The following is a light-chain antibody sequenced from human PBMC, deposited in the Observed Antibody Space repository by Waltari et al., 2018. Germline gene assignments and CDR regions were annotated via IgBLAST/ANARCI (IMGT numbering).Light chain of an antibody. CDR1: QAIGRW. CDR2: AAS. J-gene: IGKJ2*01. CDR3: QQTNTFPFT. V-gene: IGKV1-12*01. Sequence: DIQMIQSPSSVSASLGDRFTITCRASQAIGRWLAWYQHKPGRAPNLLIFAASSLQNGVPSRFSGSGSGTYFTLTINSLQPEDFATYYCQQTNTFPFTFGQGTKLEIK.